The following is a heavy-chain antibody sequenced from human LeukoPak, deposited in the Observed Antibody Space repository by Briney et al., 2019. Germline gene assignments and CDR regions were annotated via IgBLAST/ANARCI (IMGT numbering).Heavy chain of an antibody. CDR3: ARDTVTTADFDY. V-gene: IGHV1-2*02. CDR1: GYTFTGYY. Sequence: ASVKVPCKASGYTFTGYYMHWVRQAPGQGLEWMGWINPNSGGTNYAQKFQGRVTMTRDTSISTAYMELSRLRSDDTAVYYCARDTVTTADFDYWGQGTLVTVSS. J-gene: IGHJ4*02. D-gene: IGHD4-17*01. CDR2: INPNSGGT.